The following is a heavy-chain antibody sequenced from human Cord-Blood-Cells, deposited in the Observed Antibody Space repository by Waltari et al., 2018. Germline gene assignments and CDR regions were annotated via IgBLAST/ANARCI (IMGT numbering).Heavy chain of an antibody. CDR3: ARDLGRGTVTTDAFDI. V-gene: IGHV3-33*01. CDR2: IWYDGSNK. CDR1: SSYG. Sequence: SSYGMHWVRQAPGKGLEWVAVIWYDGSNKYYADSVKGRFTISRDNSKNTLYLQMNSLRAEDTAVYYCARDLGRGTVTTDAFDIWGQGTMVTVSS. J-gene: IGHJ3*02. D-gene: IGHD4-17*01.